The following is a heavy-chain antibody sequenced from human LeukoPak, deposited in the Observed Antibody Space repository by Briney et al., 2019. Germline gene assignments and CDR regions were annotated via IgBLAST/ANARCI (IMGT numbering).Heavy chain of an antibody. V-gene: IGHV4-34*01. Sequence: SETLSLTCAVYGGSFSGYYWSWIRQPPGKGLEWIGEINHSGTTTYNPSLKSRVTISVDTSKNQFSLKLSSVTAADTAVYYCARWPASKYSSGWYRGPYWGQGTLVTVSS. CDR3: ARWPASKYSSGWYRGPY. D-gene: IGHD6-19*01. CDR1: GGSFSGYY. J-gene: IGHJ4*02. CDR2: INHSGTT.